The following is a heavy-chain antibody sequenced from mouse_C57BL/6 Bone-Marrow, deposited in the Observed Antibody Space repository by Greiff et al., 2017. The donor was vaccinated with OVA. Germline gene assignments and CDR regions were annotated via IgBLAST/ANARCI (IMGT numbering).Heavy chain of an antibody. Sequence: EVKLMESGGDLVKPGGSLKLSCAASGFTFSSYGMSWVRQTPDKRLEWVATISSGGSYTYYPDSVKERFTISRDNAKNTLYLQMSSLKSEDTAMYYCARRGVTTSYYALDYWGQGTSVTVSS. CDR3: ARRGVTTSYYALDY. CDR2: ISSGGSYT. J-gene: IGHJ4*01. CDR1: GFTFSSYG. V-gene: IGHV5-6*02. D-gene: IGHD2-1*01.